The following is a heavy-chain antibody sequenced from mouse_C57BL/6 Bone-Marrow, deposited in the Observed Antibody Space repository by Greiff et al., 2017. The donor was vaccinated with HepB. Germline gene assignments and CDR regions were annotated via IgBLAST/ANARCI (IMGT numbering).Heavy chain of an antibody. CDR2: INPGSGGT. V-gene: IGHV1-54*01. Sequence: QVHVKQSGAELVRPGTSVKVSCKASGYAFTNYLIEWVKQRPGQGLEWIGVINPGSGGTNYNEKFKGKATLTADKSSSTAYMQLSSLTSEDSAVYFCYIYYYGSSYGAWFAYWGQGTLVTVSA. CDR3: YIYYYGSSYGAWFAY. D-gene: IGHD1-1*01. J-gene: IGHJ3*01. CDR1: GYAFTNYL.